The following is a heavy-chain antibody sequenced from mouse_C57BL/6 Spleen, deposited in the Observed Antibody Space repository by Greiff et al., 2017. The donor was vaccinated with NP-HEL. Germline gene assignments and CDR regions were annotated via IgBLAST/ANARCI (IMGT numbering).Heavy chain of an antibody. D-gene: IGHD2-14*01. Sequence: EVQVVESGGGLVKPGGSLKLSCAASGFTFSDYGMHWVRQAPEKGLEWVAYISSGSSTIYYADTVKGRFTISRDNAKNTLFLQMTSLRSEDTAMYYCARSTRGAYYYAMDYWGQGTSVTVSS. CDR2: ISSGSSTI. J-gene: IGHJ4*01. V-gene: IGHV5-17*01. CDR3: ARSTRGAYYYAMDY. CDR1: GFTFSDYG.